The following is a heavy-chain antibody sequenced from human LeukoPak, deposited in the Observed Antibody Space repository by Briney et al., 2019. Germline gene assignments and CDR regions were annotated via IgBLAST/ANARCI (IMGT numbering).Heavy chain of an antibody. J-gene: IGHJ3*01. CDR1: GFTFNFFA. D-gene: IGHD6-13*01. CDR3: AKARIAPSGRDAFDV. V-gene: IGHV3-23*01. Sequence: GGSLRLSCAASGFTFNFFAMSWVRQAPGKGPEWVAVISGGGGKTDYADSVKGRFTISRDKSQNTVYLHMSSLRAEDTAIYYCAKARIAPSGRDAFDVWGHGTTVIVSS. CDR2: ISGGGGKT.